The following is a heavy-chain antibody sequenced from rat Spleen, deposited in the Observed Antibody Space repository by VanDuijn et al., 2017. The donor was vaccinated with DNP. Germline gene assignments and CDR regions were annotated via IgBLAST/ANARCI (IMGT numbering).Heavy chain of an antibody. J-gene: IGHJ2*01. Sequence: EVQLQESGPGLVKPSQSLSLTCSVTGFSITSKYWAWIRKLPGNKLEWMGYINSEGSTYYNPSLKSRISITRDTSKNQFFLQVNSVTTEDMATYYCARWGGDYFDSWGQGVMVTVSS. CDR1: GFSITSKY. CDR2: INSEGST. V-gene: IGHV3-3*01. CDR3: ARWGGDYFDS.